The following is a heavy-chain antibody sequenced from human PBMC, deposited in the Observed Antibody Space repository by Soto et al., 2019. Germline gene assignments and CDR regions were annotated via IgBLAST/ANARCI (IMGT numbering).Heavy chain of an antibody. D-gene: IGHD6-13*01. V-gene: IGHV1-69*02. CDR1: GGTFSSYT. J-gene: IGHJ6*03. CDR2: IIPILGIA. Sequence: QVQLVQSGAEVKKPGSSVKVSCKASGGTFSSYTISWVRQAPGQGLEWMGRIIPILGIANYAQKFQGRVTITADKSTSTAFMELSSLRSENSAVYYCAGGIAAAGTGGLYYYYYMDVWGKGTTVTGSS. CDR3: AGGIAAAGTGGLYYYYYMDV.